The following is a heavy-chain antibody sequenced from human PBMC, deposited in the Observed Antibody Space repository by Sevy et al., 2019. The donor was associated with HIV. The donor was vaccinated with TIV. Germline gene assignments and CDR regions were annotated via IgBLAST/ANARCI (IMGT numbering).Heavy chain of an antibody. CDR3: AREHGIAAAGTYWFDP. J-gene: IGHJ5*02. V-gene: IGHV4-59*01. Sequence: SETLSLTCTVSGGSISSYYWSWIRQPPGKGLEWIGYIYYSGSTNYNPSLKSRVTISVDTSKNQFSLKLSSVTAADTAVYYCAREHGIAAAGTYWFDPWRQGTLVTVSS. D-gene: IGHD6-13*01. CDR2: IYYSGST. CDR1: GGSISSYY.